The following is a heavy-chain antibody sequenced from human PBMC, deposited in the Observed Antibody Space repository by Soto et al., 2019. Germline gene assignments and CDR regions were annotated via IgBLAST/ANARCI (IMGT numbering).Heavy chain of an antibody. J-gene: IGHJ4*02. CDR1: GFTFSSYS. CDR3: AKDRVSAPEDD. D-gene: IGHD1-26*01. V-gene: IGHV3-23*01. CDR2: ISGSGGST. Sequence: XGALRLTCAASGFTFSSYSMSWVRQAPGKGLEWVSAISGSGGSTYYADSVKGRFTISRDNSKNTLYLQMNSLRAEDTAVYYCAKDRVSAPEDDWGQGTLVTVSS.